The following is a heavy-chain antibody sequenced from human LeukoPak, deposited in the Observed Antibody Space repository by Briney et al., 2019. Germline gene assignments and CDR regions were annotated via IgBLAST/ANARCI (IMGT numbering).Heavy chain of an antibody. CDR1: GFTLSNYW. CDR3: AKSHSSSWYDY. J-gene: IGHJ4*02. D-gene: IGHD6-13*01. CDR2: IKEDGSEK. V-gene: IGHV3-7*03. Sequence: GGSLRLSCAASGFTLSNYWMSWVRQAPGKELEWVANIKEDGSEKYYVDSVKGRFTISRDNSKNTLYLQMNSLRAEDTAVYYCAKSHSSSWYDYWGQGTLVTVSS.